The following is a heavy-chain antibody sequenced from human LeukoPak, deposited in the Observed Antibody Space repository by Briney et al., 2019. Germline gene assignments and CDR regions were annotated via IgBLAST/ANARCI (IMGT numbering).Heavy chain of an antibody. CDR1: GYTFTSYG. Sequence: SVKVSCKASGYTFTSYGISWVRQAPGQGLEWMGGIIPIFGTANYAQKFQGRVTITADKSTSTAYMELSSLRSEDTAVYYCATQSNYYYYYMDVWGKGTTVTVSS. V-gene: IGHV1-69*06. CDR3: ATQSNYYYYYMDV. J-gene: IGHJ6*03. CDR2: IIPIFGTA.